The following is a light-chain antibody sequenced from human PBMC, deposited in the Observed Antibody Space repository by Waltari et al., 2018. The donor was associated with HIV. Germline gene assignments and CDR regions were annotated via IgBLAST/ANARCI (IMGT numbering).Light chain of an antibody. J-gene: IGLJ2*01. CDR3: SSYTSTSTGV. CDR1: SSDVGGYNY. Sequence: QSALTQPASVSGSPGQSITISCTGTSSDVGGYNYFSWYQQHPGKAPKLMIYDVTKRPSGVSNRFSGSKSGNTASLTISGHQAEDEADYYCSSYTSTSTGVIGGGTKLTVL. CDR2: DVT. V-gene: IGLV2-14*03.